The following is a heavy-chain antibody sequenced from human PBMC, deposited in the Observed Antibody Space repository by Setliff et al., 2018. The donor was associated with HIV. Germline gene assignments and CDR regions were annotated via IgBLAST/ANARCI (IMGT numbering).Heavy chain of an antibody. V-gene: IGHV1-18*01. CDR3: ARGKTWLRFLDY. Sequence: VKVSCKASGYTFNNYGISWVRQAPGQGLEWMGWINTHSGYTNYAQNVQGRVTVTMDTSTSAAYMELRSLKSDDTAVYYCARGKTWLRFLDYWGQGTLVTVSS. CDR2: INTHSGYT. J-gene: IGHJ4*02. D-gene: IGHD5-12*01. CDR1: GYTFNNYG.